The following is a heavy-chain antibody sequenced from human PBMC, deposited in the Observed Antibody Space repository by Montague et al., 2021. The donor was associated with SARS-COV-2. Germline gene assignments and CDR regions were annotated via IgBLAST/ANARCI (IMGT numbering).Heavy chain of an antibody. D-gene: IGHD3-22*01. J-gene: IGHJ3*01. Sequence: SETLSLTCTVSGDSITSSRYYWGWIRQPPGKGLEWIGSIHYSEATYYNPSLKSRLTISVDTSKNHFSPKLTSVTASDSAVYYCARPIHDNSPDRAFDVWGQGTMVTVSS. CDR1: GDSITSSRYY. V-gene: IGHV4-39*02. CDR2: IHYSEAT. CDR3: ARPIHDNSPDRAFDV.